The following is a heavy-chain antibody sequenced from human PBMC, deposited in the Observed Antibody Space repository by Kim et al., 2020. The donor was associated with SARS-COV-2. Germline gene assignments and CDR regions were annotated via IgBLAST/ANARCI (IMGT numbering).Heavy chain of an antibody. J-gene: IGHJ4*02. CDR3: ARGGGY. D-gene: IGHD3-16*01. V-gene: IGHV4-34*01. CDR1: GGSFSGYY. Sequence: SETLSLTCAVYGGSFSGYYWSWIRQPPGKGLEWIGEINHSGSTNYNPSLKSRVTISVDTSKNQFSLKLSSVTAADMAVYYCARGGGYWGQGTLVTVSS. CDR2: INHSGST.